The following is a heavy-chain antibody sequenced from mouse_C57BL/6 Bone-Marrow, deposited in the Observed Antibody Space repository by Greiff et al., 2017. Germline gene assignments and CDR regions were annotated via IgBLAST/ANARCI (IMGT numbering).Heavy chain of an antibody. CDR2: ISYDGSN. D-gene: IGHD2-1*01. V-gene: IGHV3-6*01. J-gene: IGHJ1*03. Sequence: EVQLVESGPGLVKPSQSLSLTCSVTGYSITSGYYWNWLRQFPGNKLEWKGYISYDGSNNYNPSLKNRISITRNTSKNQFFLKLNSVTTEDTATYDCARDQSYYGNYNWDFGGWGTGATVTVSS. CDR3: ARDQSYYGNYNWDFGG. CDR1: GYSITSGYY.